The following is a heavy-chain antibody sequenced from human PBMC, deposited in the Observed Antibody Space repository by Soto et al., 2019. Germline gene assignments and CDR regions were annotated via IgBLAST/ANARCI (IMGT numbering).Heavy chain of an antibody. CDR3: ASLTIFGVFTDV. D-gene: IGHD3-3*01. J-gene: IGHJ6*02. CDR1: GFTFSDYY. CDR2: IDSRGTIR. V-gene: IGHV3-11*01. Sequence: QVQLVESWGALVKPGGPLRLSCAGSGFTFSDYYINWIRQAPGKWLEWISYIDSRGTIRYYADSVRGRFTISRDNARNSVYLQMRSLRAEGTAVYFCASLTIFGVFTDVWGQGATGSGS.